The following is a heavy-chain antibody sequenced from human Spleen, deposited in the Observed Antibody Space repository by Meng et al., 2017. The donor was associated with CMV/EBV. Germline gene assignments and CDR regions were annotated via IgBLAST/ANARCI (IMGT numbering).Heavy chain of an antibody. Sequence: TLSSRDYYWSWIRRPPGKSLESIGYIYYSGYTYYHPSLKSRVAISVDTSKHLFSLKLSSVTAADTAVYYCAREKEVRGVASNWFDPWGQGTLVTVSS. J-gene: IGHJ5*02. CDR3: AREKEVRGVASNWFDP. CDR2: IYYSGYT. V-gene: IGHV4-30-4*08. D-gene: IGHD3-10*01. CDR1: TLSSRDYY.